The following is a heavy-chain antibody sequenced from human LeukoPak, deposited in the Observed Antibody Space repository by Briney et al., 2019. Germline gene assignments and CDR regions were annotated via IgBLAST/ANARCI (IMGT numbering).Heavy chain of an antibody. V-gene: IGHV1-24*01. CDR2: IYPEDGET. CDR3: ATVEDHYGDYEHWFEP. CDR1: GYTLTELS. D-gene: IGHD4-17*01. J-gene: IGHJ5*02. Sequence: ASVKVSCKVSGYTLTELSMHWVRQAPGKGLEWMGGIYPEDGETIYAQKFQGRVTMTEDTSTDTAYMELSSLRSEDTAVYYCATVEDHYGDYEHWFEPWGQGTLFTVSS.